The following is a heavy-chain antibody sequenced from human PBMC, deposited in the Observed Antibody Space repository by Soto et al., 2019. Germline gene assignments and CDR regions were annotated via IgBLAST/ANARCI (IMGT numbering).Heavy chain of an antibody. D-gene: IGHD4-17*01. J-gene: IGHJ6*02. Sequence: LSLTCTVSGASISSSNYYWGWIRQPPGRGLEWIGTMYYSGRTYYNPSLKSRVTTSVDTSKNQFSLKLSAVTATDTAVYYCARHGNTVTTGYYYGMDVWGQGTTVTVSS. V-gene: IGHV4-39*01. CDR3: ARHGNTVTTGYYYGMDV. CDR2: MYYSGRT. CDR1: GASISSSNYY.